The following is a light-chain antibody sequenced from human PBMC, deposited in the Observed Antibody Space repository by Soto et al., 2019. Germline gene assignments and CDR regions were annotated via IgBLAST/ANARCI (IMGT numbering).Light chain of an antibody. CDR3: QQYGSSLIT. V-gene: IGKV3-20*01. CDR2: GAS. Sequence: EIVLTQSPGTLSLSPGERATLFCRASQSVSSGYLAWYQQTPGQAPRLLIYGASSRATGIPDRFSGSGSGTDFTLTISRLEPEDFAVYYCQQYGSSLITFGQGTRLEIK. J-gene: IGKJ5*01. CDR1: QSVSSGY.